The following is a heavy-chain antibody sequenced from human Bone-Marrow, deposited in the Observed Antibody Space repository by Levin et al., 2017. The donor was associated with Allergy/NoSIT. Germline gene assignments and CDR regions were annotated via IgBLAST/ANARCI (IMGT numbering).Heavy chain of an antibody. CDR2: ISGSGGRT. CDR3: AKTQGRSVREFDQ. CDR1: GFTFSTSG. J-gene: IGHJ4*02. Sequence: GGSLRLSCVTSGFTFSTSGMNWVRQAPGRGMEWVSNISGSGGRTDYADSVKGRFTISRDNVKNTVSLHMHSLRAEETAVYYCAKTQGRSVREFDQWGQGTLVTVSS. V-gene: IGHV3-23*01. D-gene: IGHD3-10*01.